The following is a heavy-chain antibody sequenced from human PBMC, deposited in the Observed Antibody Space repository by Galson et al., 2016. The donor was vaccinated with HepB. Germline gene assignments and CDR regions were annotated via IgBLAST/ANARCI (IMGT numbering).Heavy chain of an antibody. V-gene: IGHV1-3*01. Sequence: SVKVSCKASGYTFTSYAMHWVRHAPGQRLEWLGWINGGNANTKYSEKFQGRVTITRDTSARTVYLELPSLRSEDTAMYYCARGPGGKAVAANGPFDIWGQGTMVSVSS. CDR2: INGGNANT. CDR3: ARGPGGKAVAANGPFDI. D-gene: IGHD6-19*01. J-gene: IGHJ3*02. CDR1: GYTFTSYA.